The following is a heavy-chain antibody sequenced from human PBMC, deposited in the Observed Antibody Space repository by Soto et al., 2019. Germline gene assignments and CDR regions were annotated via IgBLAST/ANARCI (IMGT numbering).Heavy chain of an antibody. CDR3: AKDPNTDYVGAFEF. D-gene: IGHD3-10*02. V-gene: IGHV3-23*01. CDR2: ILGSGHTT. CDR1: GFTFTNYA. J-gene: IGHJ3*01. Sequence: GGSLRLSCAASGFTFTNYAMSWVRQAPGKGPEWVSGILGSGHTTFYADSVKGRFIVSRDNSKNTLSLQMNSLRAEDTAVYYCAKDPNTDYVGAFEFWGHGTMVTVSS.